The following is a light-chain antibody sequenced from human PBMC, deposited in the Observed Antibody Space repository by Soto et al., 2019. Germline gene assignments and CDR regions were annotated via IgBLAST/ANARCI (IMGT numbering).Light chain of an antibody. CDR3: QQYNNWPLT. J-gene: IGKJ4*01. CDR2: DTS. V-gene: IGKV3-15*01. CDR1: QSVSSD. Sequence: EIVMTQSPATLSVSPGERATLSCRASQSVSSDLAWYQQRPGQAPSLLIYDTSTRATGIPARFSGSGSGTEFPLTISSLQSEDFAVYYWQQYNNWPLTFGGGTKVEI.